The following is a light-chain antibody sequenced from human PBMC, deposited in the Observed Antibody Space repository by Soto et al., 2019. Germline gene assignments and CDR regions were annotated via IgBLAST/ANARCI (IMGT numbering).Light chain of an antibody. CDR2: EVN. CDR1: SSDVGGYNY. Sequence: QSVLTQPPSASGSPGQSVTISCTGTSSDVGGYNYVSWYQHHPGKAPKLMLYEVNTRPSGVPDRFSGSKSGNTASLTVSGLQAEDEADYYCSSYAGSNIYVAFGRGTKLTVL. CDR3: SSYAGSNIYVA. V-gene: IGLV2-8*01. J-gene: IGLJ3*02.